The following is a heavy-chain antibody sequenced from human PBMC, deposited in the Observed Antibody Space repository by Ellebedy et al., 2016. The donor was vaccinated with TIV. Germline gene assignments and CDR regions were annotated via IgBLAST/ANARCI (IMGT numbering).Heavy chain of an antibody. V-gene: IGHV5-51*01. CDR3: ARARYSSSWPDAFNI. D-gene: IGHD6-13*01. CDR1: GYSFTSYW. CDR2: IYPGDSDT. Sequence: GESLKISCKGSGYSFTSYWIAWVRQMPGKGLEWMAIIYPGDSDTRYSPSFQGQVTISADKSISTAYLHWNSLKASDTAMYYCARARYSSSWPDAFNIWGQGTVVTVSS. J-gene: IGHJ3*02.